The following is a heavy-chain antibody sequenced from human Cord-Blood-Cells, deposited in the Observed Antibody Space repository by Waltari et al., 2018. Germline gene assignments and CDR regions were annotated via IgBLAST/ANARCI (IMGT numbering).Heavy chain of an antibody. CDR3: ARAETYYDILTGYYDY. D-gene: IGHD3-9*01. V-gene: IGHV4-34*01. CDR1: GGSFSGYY. Sequence: QVQLQQWGAGLLKPSETLSLTCAVYGGSFSGYYWSWIRQPPGKGLEWIGEINHIERTNYDPSRKSRVTISVDTSKNQFSLKLSSVTAEDTAVYYCARAETYYDILTGYYDYWGQGTLVTVSS. CDR2: INHIERT. J-gene: IGHJ4*02.